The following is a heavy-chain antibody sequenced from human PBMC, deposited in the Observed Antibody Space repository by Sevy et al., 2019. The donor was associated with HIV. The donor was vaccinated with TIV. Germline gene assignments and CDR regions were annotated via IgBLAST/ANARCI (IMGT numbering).Heavy chain of an antibody. J-gene: IGHJ5*02. CDR3: ARDLKQNWFDP. CDR1: GGSISSYY. CDR2: IYHSGST. V-gene: IGHV4-59*13. Sequence: SETLSLTCTVSGGSISSYYWTWIRQPPGKGLEWIGYIYHSGSTNYNPSLKSRVTISVDTSKNQFSLKLSSVTAADTAVYYCARDLKQNWFDPWGQGTLVTVSS.